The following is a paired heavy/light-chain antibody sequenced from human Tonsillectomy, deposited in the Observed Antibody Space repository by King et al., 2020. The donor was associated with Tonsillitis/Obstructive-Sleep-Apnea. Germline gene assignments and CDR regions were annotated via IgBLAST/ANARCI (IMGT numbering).Light chain of an antibody. V-gene: IGLV3-21*01. CDR1: NIGSKS. CDR3: QVWDSSSDQVV. Sequence: SYVLTQPPSVSVAPGKTARISCGGNNIGSKSVHWYQQKPGQAPVLVIYYDSDRPSGIPERFSGSNSGNTATLTISRVEAGDEADYYCQVWDSSSDQVVFGGGTKLTVL. CDR2: YDS. J-gene: IGLJ2*01.
Heavy chain of an antibody. V-gene: IGHV3-74*01. J-gene: IGHJ6*03. Sequence: EVQLVESGGGLVQPGGSLRLSCAASGFTFSSYWMHWVRQAPGKGLVWVSRINSDGSSTSYADSVKGRFTISRDNAKNTLYLQMNSLRAEDTAVYYCARGNLVGATYQPYYYYYMDVWGKGTTVTVSS. CDR2: INSDGSST. D-gene: IGHD2-2*01. CDR1: GFTFSSYW. CDR3: ARGNLVGATYQPYYYYYMDV.